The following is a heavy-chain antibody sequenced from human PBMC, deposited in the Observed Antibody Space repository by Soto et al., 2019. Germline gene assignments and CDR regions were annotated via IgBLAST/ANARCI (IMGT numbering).Heavy chain of an antibody. CDR2: ISAYNGNT. J-gene: IGHJ6*02. Sequence: QVQLVQSGAEVKKPGASVKVSCKASGYTFTSYGISWVRQAPEQGLEWMGWISAYNGNTNYAQKLQGRVTMTTDTSTSTAYMELRSLRSDDTAVYYCARGYYDFWSGYFEGQGYYGMDVWGQGTTVTVSS. CDR3: ARGYYDFWSGYFEGQGYYGMDV. D-gene: IGHD3-3*01. V-gene: IGHV1-18*01. CDR1: GYTFTSYG.